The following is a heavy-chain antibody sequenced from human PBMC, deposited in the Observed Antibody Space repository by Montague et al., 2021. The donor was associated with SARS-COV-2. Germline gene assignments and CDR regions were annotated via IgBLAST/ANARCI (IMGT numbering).Heavy chain of an antibody. J-gene: IGHJ4*02. V-gene: IGHV4-39*01. CDR2: IYDSGST. Sequence: SETLSLTCTVSGGSISSSNYYWDWIRQPPGKGLEWIGSIYDSGSTYYNPSLKSRVNISVDTSKNQFSLKLSSVTAADTAVYYCARQRRGGLVSTPRFFDYWGQGTLVTVSS. D-gene: IGHD6-19*01. CDR1: GGSISSSNYY. CDR3: ARQRRGGLVSTPRFFDY.